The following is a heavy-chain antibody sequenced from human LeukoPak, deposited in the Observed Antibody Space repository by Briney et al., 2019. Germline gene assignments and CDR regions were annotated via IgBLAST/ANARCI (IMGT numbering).Heavy chain of an antibody. CDR2: INPNSGGT. J-gene: IGHJ4*02. V-gene: IGHV1-2*02. Sequence: GASVKVSCKASGYTFTSYGISWVRQAPGQGLEWMGWINPNSGGTYSAQNFQGRVTMTRDASINTAYMELSSLRSDDSAVYYCARDSSPSLDCWGQGTLVTVSS. CDR3: ARDSSPSLDC. D-gene: IGHD6-19*01. CDR1: GYTFTSYG.